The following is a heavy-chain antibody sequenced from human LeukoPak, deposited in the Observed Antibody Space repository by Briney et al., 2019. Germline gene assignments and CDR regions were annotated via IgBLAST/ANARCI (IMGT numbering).Heavy chain of an antibody. CDR2: IYYSRGT. Sequence: PSETLSLTCTVSGGSISSGGYYWSWIRQPPGKGLEWIGYIYYSRGTMYNPSVKSRVTISIDTSKSQLSLKVNSVTAADTAVYYCARLGYIRNLDYWGQGTLVTVSS. J-gene: IGHJ4*02. D-gene: IGHD5-18*01. CDR1: GGSISSGGYY. CDR3: ARLGYIRNLDY. V-gene: IGHV4-61*08.